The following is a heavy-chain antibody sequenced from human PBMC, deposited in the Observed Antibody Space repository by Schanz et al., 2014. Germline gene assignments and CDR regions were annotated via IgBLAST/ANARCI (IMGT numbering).Heavy chain of an antibody. D-gene: IGHD2-8*01. CDR3: AREYASTWFESNVMAGRIDN. CDR2: ICSRRTV. V-gene: IGHV3-11*04. Sequence: VQLVESGGGLVQPGGSLRLSCAASGFTFSDYCMVWIRQAPGKGLEWVSYICSRRTVKYADSVKGRFTISRDNAKSSLFLQMTSLRADDTAVYFCAREYASTWFESNVMAGRIDNWGQGTLVTVSS. J-gene: IGHJ4*02. CDR1: GFTFSDYC.